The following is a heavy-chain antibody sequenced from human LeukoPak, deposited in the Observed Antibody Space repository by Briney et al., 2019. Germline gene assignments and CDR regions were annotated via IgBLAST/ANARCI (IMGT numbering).Heavy chain of an antibody. Sequence: VSVTVSCKASGYTFVGYYLHWVRQAPGQGLECMAWIDPYTGNTHYAQKFQGRITVTRDTSVSTTYMELSWLTSDDTARYYCAREYSASEHWGQGTLVTVSS. CDR1: GYTFVGYY. V-gene: IGHV1-2*02. D-gene: IGHD5-12*01. CDR2: IDPYTGNT. CDR3: AREYSASEH. J-gene: IGHJ4*02.